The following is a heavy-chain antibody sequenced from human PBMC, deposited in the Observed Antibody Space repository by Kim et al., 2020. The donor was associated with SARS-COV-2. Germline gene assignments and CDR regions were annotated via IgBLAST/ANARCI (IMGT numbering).Heavy chain of an antibody. J-gene: IGHJ4*02. D-gene: IGHD3-16*01. CDR1: GFAFIDAW. Sequence: GGSLRLSCAASGFAFIDAWMSWVRQAPGKGLEWIARVRRNSDGGTTDYAAAVKGRFTISSDDSTNTVYLQMNSLKTEDTAIYYCLRWGDYWGQGTQVTVS. CDR3: LRWGDY. V-gene: IGHV3-15*01. CDR2: VRRNSDGGTT.